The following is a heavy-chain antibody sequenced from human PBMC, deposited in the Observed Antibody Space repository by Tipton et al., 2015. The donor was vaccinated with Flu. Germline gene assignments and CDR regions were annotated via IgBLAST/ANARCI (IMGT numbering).Heavy chain of an antibody. V-gene: IGHV4-59*01. CDR3: ARSSRGWYRAMFD. J-gene: IGHJ4*02. D-gene: IGHD6-19*01. Sequence: LRLSCSVSGDYISSFYWSWIRQPPGKGLEWIAYISNSGSSNYNPSLKSRITVSVDTSKHQFSLFLSSVTAADTAVYYCARSSRGWYRAMFDWGQGTLVTVSS. CDR1: GDYISSFY. CDR2: ISNSGSS.